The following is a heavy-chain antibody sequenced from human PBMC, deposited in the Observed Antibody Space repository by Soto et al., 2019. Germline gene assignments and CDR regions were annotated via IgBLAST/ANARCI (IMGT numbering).Heavy chain of an antibody. Sequence: PSETLSLTCTVSGGSVSSGSYYWSWIRQPPRKGLEWIGYIYYSGSTNYNPSLKSRVTISVDTSKNQFSLKLSSVTAADTAVYYCARGRTIKTGDYFDYWGQGTLVTVSS. V-gene: IGHV4-61*01. CDR1: GGSVSSGSYY. D-gene: IGHD1-7*01. CDR2: IYYSGST. J-gene: IGHJ4*02. CDR3: ARGRTIKTGDYFDY.